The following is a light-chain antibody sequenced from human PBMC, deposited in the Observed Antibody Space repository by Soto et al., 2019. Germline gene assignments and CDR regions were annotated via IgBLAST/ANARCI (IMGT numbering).Light chain of an antibody. J-gene: IGKJ4*01. CDR2: NAS. V-gene: IGKV1-5*03. CDR3: QQYDSYCT. Sequence: DIQMTQSPSTLSASLGDRVTITCRASQSIRSWLAWYQQKAGKAPRLVIYNASSLESGVPSRFSGSGSGTEFTLTISSLQPDDSATYYCQQYDSYCTFGGGTKVDIK. CDR1: QSIRSW.